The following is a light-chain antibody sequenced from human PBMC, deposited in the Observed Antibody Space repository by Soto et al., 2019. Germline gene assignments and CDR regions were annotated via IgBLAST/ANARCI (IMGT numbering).Light chain of an antibody. Sequence: DIRMTQSPSSVSVAVGDRVSITCRASQDIDRWLAWYQQRPGKAPKLLIYGGFILQSGVPSRFSGSGSGTDYTLTISNLQPEDFTTYYCQQAKSLPYTFGQGTKLEIK. CDR2: GGF. J-gene: IGKJ2*01. CDR1: QDIDRW. V-gene: IGKV1-12*01. CDR3: QQAKSLPYT.